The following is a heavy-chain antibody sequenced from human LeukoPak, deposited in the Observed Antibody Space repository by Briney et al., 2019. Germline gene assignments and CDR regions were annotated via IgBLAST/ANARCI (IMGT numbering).Heavy chain of an antibody. J-gene: IGHJ4*02. CDR2: ISYDGSNK. Sequence: GRSLRLSCAASGFTLSNYGMHWVRQAPGKGLEWVSVISYDGSNKYYADSVKGRFTISRDNSKNTLYLQMNSLRAEDTAMYYCAKNSGSTALWGQGTLVTVSS. D-gene: IGHD1-26*01. CDR3: AKNSGSTAL. V-gene: IGHV3-30*18. CDR1: GFTLSNYG.